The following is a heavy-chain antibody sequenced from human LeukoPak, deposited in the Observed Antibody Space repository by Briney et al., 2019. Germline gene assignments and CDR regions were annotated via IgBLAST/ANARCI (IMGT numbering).Heavy chain of an antibody. CDR1: GGSISSSNW. V-gene: IGHV4-4*02. CDR3: ATTTIRLGY. D-gene: IGHD1-26*01. Sequence: PSETLSLTCAVSGGSISSSNWWSWVRQPPGKGLEWIGSIFYSGNTYDNPSLKSRVTISVDTSKNQFSLKLSSVTAADTAVYYCATTTIRLGYWGQGTLVTVSS. CDR2: IFYSGNT. J-gene: IGHJ4*02.